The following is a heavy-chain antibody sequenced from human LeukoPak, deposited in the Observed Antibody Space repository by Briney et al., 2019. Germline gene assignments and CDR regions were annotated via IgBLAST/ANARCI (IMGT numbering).Heavy chain of an antibody. J-gene: IGHJ4*02. CDR1: GGFISSYY. Sequence: SETLSLTCTVSGGFISSYYWSWIRQPAGKGLEWIGRIYTSGSTNYNPSLKSRVTISVNKSKNQFSLKLSSVTAADTAVYSCARVSHYYDSSGYYFPGLSLDYWGQGTLVTVSS. CDR2: IYTSGST. V-gene: IGHV4-4*07. CDR3: ARVSHYYDSSGYYFPGLSLDY. D-gene: IGHD3-22*01.